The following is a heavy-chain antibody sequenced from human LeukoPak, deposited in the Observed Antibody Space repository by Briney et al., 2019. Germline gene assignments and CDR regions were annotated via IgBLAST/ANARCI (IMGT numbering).Heavy chain of an antibody. D-gene: IGHD3-10*01. CDR3: VTISDYSGSGSYREY. V-gene: IGHV1-24*01. CDR1: GYTLSELS. J-gene: IGHJ4*02. CDR2: FDPEDGET. Sequence: GASVKVSCKVSGYTLSELSMQWVRQAPGKGLEWMGGFDPEDGETIYAQKFQGRVTMTEDTSIGTAYMEVSSLRSEDTAVYYCVTISDYSGSGSYREYWGQGTLVTVSS.